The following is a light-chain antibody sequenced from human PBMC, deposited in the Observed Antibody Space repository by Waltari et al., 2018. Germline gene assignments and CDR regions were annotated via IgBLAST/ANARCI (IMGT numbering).Light chain of an antibody. CDR2: WAS. Sequence: DIVMTQSPDSLAVSLGERATINSKSSQSVLHSSNKNNYLAWYQQKPGQPPKLLLYWASTRASGVPDRLSGSGSGTDFTLTISSLQAEDVAVYYCQQYFSTPPTFGQGTKVEIK. J-gene: IGKJ1*01. V-gene: IGKV4-1*01. CDR1: QSVLHSSNKNNY. CDR3: QQYFSTPPT.